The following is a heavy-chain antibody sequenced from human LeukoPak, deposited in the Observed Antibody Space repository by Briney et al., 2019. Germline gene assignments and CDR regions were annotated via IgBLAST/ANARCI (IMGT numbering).Heavy chain of an antibody. CDR1: GYSISSGYY. V-gene: IGHV4-38-2*02. J-gene: IGHJ5*02. D-gene: IGHD2-8*01. Sequence: SETLSLTCTASGYSISSGYYWGWIRQPPGKGLEWIGSIYYSGSTYYNPSLKSRVTISVDTSKNQFSLKLSSVTAADTAVYYCARVTYPTGLLVYNWFDPWGQGTLVTVSS. CDR3: ARVTYPTGLLVYNWFDP. CDR2: IYYSGST.